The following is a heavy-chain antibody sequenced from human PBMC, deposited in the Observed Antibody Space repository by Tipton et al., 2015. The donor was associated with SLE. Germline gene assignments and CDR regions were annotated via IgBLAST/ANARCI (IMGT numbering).Heavy chain of an antibody. CDR2: ISSSSIYK. Sequence: SLRLSCESSGFSLGRYSMNWVRQAPGKGLEWVSVISSSSIYKYYADSVKGRVTLSRDNAKNSVYLQMNSLRAEDTAVYYCARGAAAAPDAFDIWGQGTMVTVSS. CDR1: GFSLGRYS. J-gene: IGHJ3*02. D-gene: IGHD6-13*01. V-gene: IGHV3-21*06. CDR3: ARGAAAAPDAFDI.